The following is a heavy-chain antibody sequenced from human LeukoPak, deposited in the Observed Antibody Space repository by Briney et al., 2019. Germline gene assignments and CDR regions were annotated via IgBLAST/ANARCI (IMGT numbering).Heavy chain of an antibody. J-gene: IGHJ4*02. CDR2: INQSGNT. CDR1: GGSFGGHY. Sequence: SETLSLTCSVYGGSFGGHYWSWIRQSPEKGLEWIAEINQSGNTNYNPSLKSRVTISVDTPKNQFSLKVTSVVAADTAVYYCATGPGGYYFDYWGQGTLVTVSS. V-gene: IGHV4-34*01. CDR3: ATGPGGYYFDY. D-gene: IGHD3-3*01.